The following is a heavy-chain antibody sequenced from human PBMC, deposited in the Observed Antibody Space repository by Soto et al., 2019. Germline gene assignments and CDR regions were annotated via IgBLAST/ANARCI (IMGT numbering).Heavy chain of an antibody. CDR1: GYTFISYG. Sequence: ASVKVSCKASGYTFISYGISWVRQAPGQGLEWMGGFDPEDGETIYAQKFQGRVTVTEDTSTDTAYMELSSLRSEDTAVYYCATDSFYDSSGYWFDPWGQGTLVTVSS. CDR3: ATDSFYDSSGYWFDP. D-gene: IGHD3-22*01. J-gene: IGHJ5*02. CDR2: FDPEDGET. V-gene: IGHV1-24*01.